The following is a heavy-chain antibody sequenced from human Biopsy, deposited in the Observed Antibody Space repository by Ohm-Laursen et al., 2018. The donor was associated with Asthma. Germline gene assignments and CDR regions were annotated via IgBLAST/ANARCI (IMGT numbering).Heavy chain of an antibody. J-gene: IGHJ6*02. CDR1: GGTFSSYA. CDR3: ARDPHNSYLAPLRTKFNYYYYGMDV. V-gene: IGHV1-69*01. D-gene: IGHD1-7*01. CDR2: IIPIFGTA. Sequence: SSVKVSCKASGGTFSSYAISWVRQAPGQGLEWMGGIIPIFGTANYAQKFQGRVTITADESTSTAYMEPSSLRSEDTAVYYCARDPHNSYLAPLRTKFNYYYYGMDVWGQGTTVTVSS.